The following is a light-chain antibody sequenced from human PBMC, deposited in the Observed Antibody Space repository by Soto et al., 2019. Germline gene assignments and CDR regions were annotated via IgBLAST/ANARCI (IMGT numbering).Light chain of an antibody. Sequence: QPLLTQPASLSGAPGQRVTISCTGSISNIGAGYDVHWYQQRPGTAPKLLIFGNNNRPSGVPDRFSGSKSGTSASLAITGLQAEDEGDYYCQSYDSTLSASYVFGTGTKVNVL. V-gene: IGLV1-40*01. J-gene: IGLJ1*01. CDR1: ISNIGAGYD. CDR3: QSYDSTLSASYV. CDR2: GNN.